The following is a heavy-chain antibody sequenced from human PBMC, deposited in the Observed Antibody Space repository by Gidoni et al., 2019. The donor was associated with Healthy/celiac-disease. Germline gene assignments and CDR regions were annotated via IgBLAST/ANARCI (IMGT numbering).Heavy chain of an antibody. Sequence: QVQLQESGPGLVKPSQTLSLTCTVPGGSISSGGYYWSWIRQHPGKGLEWIGYIYYSGSTYYNPSLKSRVTISVDTSKNQFSLKLSSVTAADTAVYYCARATTQETAAIVVVPAATRPPLAFDIWGQGTMVTVSS. CDR3: ARATTQETAAIVVVPAATRPPLAFDI. V-gene: IGHV4-31*03. CDR2: IYYSGST. J-gene: IGHJ3*02. D-gene: IGHD2-2*01. CDR1: GGSISSGGYY.